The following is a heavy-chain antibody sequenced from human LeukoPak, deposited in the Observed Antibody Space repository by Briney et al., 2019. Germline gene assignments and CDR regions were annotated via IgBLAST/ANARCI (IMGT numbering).Heavy chain of an antibody. Sequence: GASVKVSCKASGYTFTGYYMHWVRQAPGQGLEWMGRINPNSGGTNYAQKFQGRVTMTRDTSISTAYMELSRLRSDDTAVYYCAGWQLERPYYYYYYMDVWGKGTTVTVSS. J-gene: IGHJ6*03. CDR2: INPNSGGT. CDR3: AGWQLERPYYYYYYMDV. D-gene: IGHD1-1*01. CDR1: GYTFTGYY. V-gene: IGHV1-2*06.